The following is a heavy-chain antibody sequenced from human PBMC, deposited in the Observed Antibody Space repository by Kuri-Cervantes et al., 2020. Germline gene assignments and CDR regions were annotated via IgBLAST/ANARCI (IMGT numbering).Heavy chain of an antibody. CDR1: GFSFNNHA. CDR2: ISSSGGGK. CDR3: ARDMRLRRPLPAEPFDY. V-gene: IGHV3-23*01. Sequence: GGSLRLSCAASGFSFNNHAMSWVRQAPGKGLEWVSSISSSGGGKYYADSVRGRFTISRDNTKNSLYLQMNSLRAEDTAFYYCARDMRLRRPLPAEPFDYWGQGTLVTVSS. D-gene: IGHD1-14*01. J-gene: IGHJ4*02.